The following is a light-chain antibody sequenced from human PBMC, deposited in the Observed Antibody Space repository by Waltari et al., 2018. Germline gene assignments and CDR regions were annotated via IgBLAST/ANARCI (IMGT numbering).Light chain of an antibody. V-gene: IGKV3-15*01. CDR3: HQYNNWPPWT. J-gene: IGKJ1*01. CDR2: GAS. CDR1: QSISSN. Sequence: CRASQSISSNLAWYQQKPGQAPRLLIYGASTRATGIPARFSGSGSGTEFTLSISSLQSEDSAVYYCHQYNNWPPWTFGQGTKAEIK.